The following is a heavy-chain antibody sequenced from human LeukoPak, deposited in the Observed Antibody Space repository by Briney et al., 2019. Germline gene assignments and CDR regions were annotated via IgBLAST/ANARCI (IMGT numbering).Heavy chain of an antibody. D-gene: IGHD2-2*01. CDR1: GFTFIRYS. V-gene: IGHV3-21*01. Sequence: GGSLRLSCAASGFTFIRYSMNWVRQAPGKGLEWVSSISSGRGYMYYADSAKGRFTISRDSAKNSLYLQMNSLRAEDTAVYYCAKDPVVVVPAAMFEYYYGMDVWGQGTTVTVSS. CDR2: ISSGRGYM. CDR3: AKDPVVVVPAAMFEYYYGMDV. J-gene: IGHJ6*02.